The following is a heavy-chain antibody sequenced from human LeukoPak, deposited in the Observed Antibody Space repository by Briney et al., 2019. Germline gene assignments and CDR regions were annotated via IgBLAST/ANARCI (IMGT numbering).Heavy chain of an antibody. CDR3: ARSTVFGWFDP. CDR1: GGSISSSSYY. D-gene: IGHD3-10*01. Sequence: PSETLSLTCTVSGGSISSSSYYWGWIRQPPGKGLEWIGSIYYSGSTYYNPSLKSRVTISVDTSKNQFSLKLSSVTAADTAVYYCARSTVFGWFDPWGQGTLVTVSS. CDR2: IYYSGST. V-gene: IGHV4-39*07. J-gene: IGHJ5*02.